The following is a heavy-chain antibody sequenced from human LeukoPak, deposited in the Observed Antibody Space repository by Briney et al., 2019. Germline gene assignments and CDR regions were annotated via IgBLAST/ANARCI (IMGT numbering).Heavy chain of an antibody. V-gene: IGHV4-61*01. CDR2: IYYNGDT. J-gene: IGHJ4*02. D-gene: IGHD5-18*01. Sequence: PSETLSLTCTVSGGSVNNSLYYWSWIRQPPGKGLEWIGYIYYNGDTNYNPSLKSRVIISIDTSSNQFSLRLNSMTAADTAVYYCARVLRAASWRSYAYWGQGSLVTVSS. CDR3: ARVLRAASWRSYAY. CDR1: GGSVNNSLYY.